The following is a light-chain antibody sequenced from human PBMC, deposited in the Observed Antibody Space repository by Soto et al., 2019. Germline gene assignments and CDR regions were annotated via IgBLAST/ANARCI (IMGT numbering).Light chain of an antibody. V-gene: IGLV2-8*01. CDR3: TSYAGGNNV. CDR2: EVN. Sequence: QSALTQPPSASGSPGQSVTISCTGTSSDVGGYNYVSWYQQYPVKVPKLMVYEVNKRPSGVPDRFSGSKSGNTASLTVSGLQADDEADYYCTSYAGGNNVFGTGTKVTVL. CDR1: SSDVGGYNY. J-gene: IGLJ1*01.